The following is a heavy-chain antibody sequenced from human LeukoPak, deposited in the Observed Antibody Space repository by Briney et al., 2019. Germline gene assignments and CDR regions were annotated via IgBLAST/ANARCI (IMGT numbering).Heavy chain of an antibody. CDR1: GGTFSSYA. CDR3: AREWGHRAVGAFDI. CDR2: IIPIFGTA. Sequence: ASVKVSCKASGGTFSSYAISWVRQAPGQGLEWMGGIIPIFGTANYAQKFQGRVTITADESTSTAYMELSSLRSEDTAVYYCAREWGHRAVGAFDIWGQGTMVTVSS. J-gene: IGHJ3*02. D-gene: IGHD3-16*01. V-gene: IGHV1-69*13.